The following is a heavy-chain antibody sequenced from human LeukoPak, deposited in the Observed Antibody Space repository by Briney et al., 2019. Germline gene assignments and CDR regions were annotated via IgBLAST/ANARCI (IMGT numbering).Heavy chain of an antibody. J-gene: IGHJ3*02. Sequence: AGGSLRLSCVASGFTLNDCMSWIRQAPGKGLGWVSYICGSGNSIHYTDSVKGRFTVSRDNAKNSLFLQMNSLRAEDTALYYCARDFRNGGLDIWGQGTMVTVSS. V-gene: IGHV3-11*04. D-gene: IGHD4-23*01. CDR3: ARDFRNGGLDI. CDR2: ICGSGNSI. CDR1: GFTLNDC.